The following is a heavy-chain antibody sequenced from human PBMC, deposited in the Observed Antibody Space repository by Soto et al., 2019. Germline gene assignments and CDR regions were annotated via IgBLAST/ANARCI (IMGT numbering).Heavy chain of an antibody. D-gene: IGHD3-3*01. V-gene: IGHV4-39*07. CDR2: INHSGST. CDR3: ARWQPYYDFWSGYYRAEGAKFDY. Sequence: SETLSLTCTVSGGSISSSSYYWGWIRQPPGKGLEWIGEINHSGSTNYNPSLKSRVTISVDTSKNQFSLKLSSVTAADTAVYYCARWQPYYDFWSGYYRAEGAKFDYWGQGTLVTVSS. CDR1: GGSISSSSYY. J-gene: IGHJ4*02.